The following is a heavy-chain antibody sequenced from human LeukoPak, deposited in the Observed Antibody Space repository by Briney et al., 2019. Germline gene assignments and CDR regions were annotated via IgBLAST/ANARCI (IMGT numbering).Heavy chain of an antibody. Sequence: GGSLRLSCAASGFTFSSYAMHWVRQAPGKGLEWVAVLSYDGSNKYYADSVKGRFTISRDNSKNTLFLQMSSLRAEDTAVYYCAKVPVKAMITGFFDYWGQGTLVTVSS. D-gene: IGHD5-18*01. CDR2: LSYDGSNK. CDR1: GFTFSSYA. V-gene: IGHV3-30*18. CDR3: AKVPVKAMITGFFDY. J-gene: IGHJ4*02.